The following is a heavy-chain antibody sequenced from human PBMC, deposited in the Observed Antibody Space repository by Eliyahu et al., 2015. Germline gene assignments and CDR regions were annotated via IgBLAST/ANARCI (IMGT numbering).Heavy chain of an antibody. CDR2: LSGSSSSI. D-gene: IGHD3-16*01. V-gene: IGHV3-21*01. CDR3: ARGGLSYADX. J-gene: IGHJ4*02. Sequence: EVQLVESGGGLVKXGESLRLSXXASGFSXRGYTMNWIRQXPGKGLEWVASLSGSSSSIYYADSVKGRFTVSRDNAKNSVFLQMESVTSEDTAVYYCARGGLSYADXWGQGTLVTVSS. CDR1: GFSXRGYT.